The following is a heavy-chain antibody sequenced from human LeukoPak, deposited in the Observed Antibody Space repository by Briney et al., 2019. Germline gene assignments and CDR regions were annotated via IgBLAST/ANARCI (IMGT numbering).Heavy chain of an antibody. Sequence: GGSLRLSCAASGFTFSNYAMTWVRQAPGKGLEWVSAISGSGGSTYYADSVKGRFTISRDNSENTVYLQLNSLRAEDTALYYCAKAGGYSYCINFDYWGQGTLVTVSS. J-gene: IGHJ4*02. CDR1: GFTFSNYA. D-gene: IGHD5-18*01. CDR2: ISGSGGST. CDR3: AKAGGYSYCINFDY. V-gene: IGHV3-23*01.